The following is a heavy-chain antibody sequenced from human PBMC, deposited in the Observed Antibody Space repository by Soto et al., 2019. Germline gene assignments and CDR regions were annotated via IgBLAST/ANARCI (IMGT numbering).Heavy chain of an antibody. CDR3: ARGYSSSWYSYFYSGMDV. V-gene: IGHV1-2*04. Sequence: GPSVKFSCTASGYTFTGYYMHWVRQAPGQGLEWMGWINPNSGGTNYAQKFQGWVTMTRDTSISTAYMELSRLRSDDTAVYYCARGYSSSWYSYFYSGMDVWGQGTTVTVSS. CDR1: GYTFTGYY. CDR2: INPNSGGT. D-gene: IGHD6-13*01. J-gene: IGHJ6*02.